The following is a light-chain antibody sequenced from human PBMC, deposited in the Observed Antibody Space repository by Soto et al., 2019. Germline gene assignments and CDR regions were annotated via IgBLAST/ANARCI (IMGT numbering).Light chain of an antibody. J-gene: IGLJ1*01. CDR2: DVT. V-gene: IGLV2-14*01. Sequence: QSVLTQPASVSGSPGQSITISCTGTSSDVGGYNYVSWSQQHPGKAPKLMIYDVTNRPSGVSNRFSGSKSGNTASLTISGLQAEDEADYYCLSYSSSTSPYVLGTATKLTVL. CDR1: SSDVGGYNY. CDR3: LSYSSSTSPYV.